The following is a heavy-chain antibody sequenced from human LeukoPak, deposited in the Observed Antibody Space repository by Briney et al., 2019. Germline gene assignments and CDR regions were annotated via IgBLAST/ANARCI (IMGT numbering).Heavy chain of an antibody. CDR2: INEDGTDE. CDR1: EFTFSTYW. Sequence: PGGSLRLSCAVSEFTFSTYWMGWVRQAPGKGLEWVANINEDGTDEYYVDSVKGRFTISRDNAKNSLYLQMNSLRAEDTAVYYCARDLHSYGYWGQGTLVTVSS. D-gene: IGHD5-18*01. CDR3: ARDLHSYGY. J-gene: IGHJ4*02. V-gene: IGHV3-7*01.